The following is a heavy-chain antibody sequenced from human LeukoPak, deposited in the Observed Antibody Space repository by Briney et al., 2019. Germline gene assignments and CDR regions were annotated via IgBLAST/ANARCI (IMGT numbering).Heavy chain of an antibody. CDR2: INHSGST. D-gene: IGHD6-13*01. Sequence: SEILSLTCAVYGGSFSGYYWSWIRQPPGKGLEWIGEINHSGSTNYNPSLKSRVTISVDTSKNQFSLKLSSVTAADTAVYYCARGRSWFPFDYWGQGTLVTVSS. J-gene: IGHJ4*02. V-gene: IGHV4-34*01. CDR3: ARGRSWFPFDY. CDR1: GGSFSGYY.